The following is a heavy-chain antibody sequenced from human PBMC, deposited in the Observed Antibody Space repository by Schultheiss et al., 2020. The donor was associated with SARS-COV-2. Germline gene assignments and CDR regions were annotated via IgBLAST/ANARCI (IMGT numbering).Heavy chain of an antibody. CDR2: ISSSGSTI. Sequence: GGSLRLSCAASGFTFSSYSMNWVRQAPGKGLEWVSYISSSGSTIYYADSVKGRFTISRDNSKNTLYLQMNSLRAEDTAVYYCARVSYDSLYHYYYYGMDVWGQGTTVTVSS. CDR1: GFTFSSYS. D-gene: IGHD3-9*01. V-gene: IGHV3-48*01. CDR3: ARVSYDSLYHYYYYGMDV. J-gene: IGHJ6*02.